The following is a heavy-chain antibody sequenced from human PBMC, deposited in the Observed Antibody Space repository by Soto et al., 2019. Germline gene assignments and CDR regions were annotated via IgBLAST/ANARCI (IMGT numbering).Heavy chain of an antibody. Sequence: SETLSLTCTVSGGSISSGGYYWSWIRQHPGKGLEWIGYIYYSGSTYYNPSLKSRVTISVDTSKNQFSLKLSSVTAADTAVYYCARGRRDYYFDYWGQGALVTVSS. CDR1: GGSISSGGYY. CDR2: IYYSGST. J-gene: IGHJ4*02. CDR3: ARGRRDYYFDY. V-gene: IGHV4-31*03.